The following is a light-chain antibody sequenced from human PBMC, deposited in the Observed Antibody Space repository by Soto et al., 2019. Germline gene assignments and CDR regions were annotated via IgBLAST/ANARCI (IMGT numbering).Light chain of an antibody. Sequence: EIVMTQSPDTLSVSPGERATLSCRASQSVGNLLAWYQQKPGQPPRLLIFHASARVTGVPARFSGSGSETEFTLTISSLQSEDFAVYYCQQSKNWPRTFGPGTKVEIK. CDR2: HAS. V-gene: IGKV3-15*01. CDR3: QQSKNWPRT. J-gene: IGKJ1*01. CDR1: QSVGNL.